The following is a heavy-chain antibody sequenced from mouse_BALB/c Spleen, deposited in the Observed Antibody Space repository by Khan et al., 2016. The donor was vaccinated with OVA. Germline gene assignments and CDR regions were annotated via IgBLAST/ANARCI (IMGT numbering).Heavy chain of an antibody. CDR3: ARSAFYGSTTYSEY. CDR1: GFTFTSYN. CDR2: IDPSSGYT. V-gene: IGHV1-4*01. D-gene: IGHD1-1*01. J-gene: IGHJ2*01. Sequence: QVQLQQSGAELARSGASVKMSCTASGFTFTSYNMHWIKQRPGQALEWIGYIDPSSGYTNYNQNFRDKATLTADKSSSTAYLQLTSLTSEDTAVHTCARSAFYGSTTYSEYWGQGTTLTVSS.